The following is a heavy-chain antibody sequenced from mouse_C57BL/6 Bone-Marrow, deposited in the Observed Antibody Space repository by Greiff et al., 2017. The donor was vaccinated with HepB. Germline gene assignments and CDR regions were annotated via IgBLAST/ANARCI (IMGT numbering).Heavy chain of an antibody. J-gene: IGHJ4*01. CDR1: GYTFTSYW. D-gene: IGHD1-1*01. V-gene: IGHV1-55*01. Sequence: QVQLQQPGAELVKPGASVKMSCKASGYTFTSYWITWVKQRPGQGLEWIGDIYPGSGSTNYNEKFKSKATLTVDTSSSTAYMQLSSLTSEDSAVYYGARDWYGSSYAMDYWGRGTAVTVSS. CDR3: ARDWYGSSYAMDY. CDR2: IYPGSGST.